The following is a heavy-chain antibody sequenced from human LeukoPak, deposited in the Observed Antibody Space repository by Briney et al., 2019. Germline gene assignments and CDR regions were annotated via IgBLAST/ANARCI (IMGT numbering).Heavy chain of an antibody. CDR1: GFTFSSYS. D-gene: IGHD6-6*01. Sequence: RTGGSLRLSCAASGFTFSSYSMNWVRQAPGKGLEWVAVISYDGSNKYYADSVKGRFTISRDNSKNTLYLQMNSLRAEDTAVYYCARAPEDGSSSFGGYYYYYYMDVWGKGTTVTVSS. CDR2: ISYDGSNK. V-gene: IGHV3-30*03. CDR3: ARAPEDGSSSFGGYYYYYYMDV. J-gene: IGHJ6*03.